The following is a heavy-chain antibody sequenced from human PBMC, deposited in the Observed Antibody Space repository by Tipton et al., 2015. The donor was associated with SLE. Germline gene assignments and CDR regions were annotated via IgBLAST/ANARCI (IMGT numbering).Heavy chain of an antibody. CDR3: ATVDYFDSGDAFDF. J-gene: IGHJ3*01. CDR1: GFTFSSYA. D-gene: IGHD3-22*01. V-gene: IGHV3-30-3*01. Sequence: SLRLSCAASGFTFSSYAMHWVRQAPGKGLEWVAVISYDGSNKYYADFVKGRFTISRDNARNSLYLQMNSLRAEDTAVYYCATVDYFDSGDAFDFWGHGSMVTVSS. CDR2: ISYDGSNK.